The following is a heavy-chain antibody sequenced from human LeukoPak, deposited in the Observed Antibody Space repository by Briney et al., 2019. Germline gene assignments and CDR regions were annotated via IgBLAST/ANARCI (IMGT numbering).Heavy chain of an antibody. CDR3: AKAQSVRGVSYYYYGMDV. CDR1: GFTFSSYA. CDR2: ISGSGGST. V-gene: IGHV3-23*01. J-gene: IGHJ6*02. D-gene: IGHD3-10*01. Sequence: GGSLRLSCAASGFTFSSYAMSWVRQAPGKGLEWVSAISGSGGSTYYADSVKGRFTISRDNSKKTLYLQMNSLRAEDTAVYYCAKAQSVRGVSYYYYGMDVWGQGTTVTVSS.